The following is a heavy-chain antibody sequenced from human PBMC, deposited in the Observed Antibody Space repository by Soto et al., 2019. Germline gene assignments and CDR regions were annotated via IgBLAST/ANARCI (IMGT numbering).Heavy chain of an antibody. CDR2: IFVTSAPI. D-gene: IGHD3-9*01. J-gene: IGHJ4*02. CDR3: ARDKDWAFDY. V-gene: IGHV3-48*04. CDR1: GSTFSSYS. Sequence: PGGSLRLSCVASGSTFSSYSMVWVRQAPGKGLEWVSYIFVTSAPIYYADSVKGRFTVSRDNAKNSLFLLMNSLRAEDTAVYYCARDKDWAFDYWGQGTQVTVSS.